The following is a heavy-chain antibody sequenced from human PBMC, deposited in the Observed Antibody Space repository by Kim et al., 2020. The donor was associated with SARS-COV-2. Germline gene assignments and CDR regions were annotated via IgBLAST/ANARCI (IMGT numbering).Heavy chain of an antibody. CDR1: GGSISSYY. D-gene: IGHD2-2*01. J-gene: IGHJ6*02. Sequence: SETLSLTCTVSGGSISSYYWSWIRQPAGKGLEWIGRIYTSGSTNYNPSLKSRVTMSVDTSKNQFSLKLSSVTAADTAVYYCARAPHDCSSTSCYFYYGMDVWGQGTTVTVSS. CDR3: ARAPHDCSSTSCYFYYGMDV. CDR2: IYTSGST. V-gene: IGHV4-4*07.